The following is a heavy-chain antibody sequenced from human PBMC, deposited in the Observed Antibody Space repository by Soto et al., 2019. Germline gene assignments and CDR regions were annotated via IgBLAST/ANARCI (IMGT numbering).Heavy chain of an antibody. CDR2: IYSGGST. D-gene: IGHD2-15*01. V-gene: IGHV3-66*01. J-gene: IGHJ6*03. Sequence: PGGSLRLSCAASGFTVSSNYMSWVRQAPGKGLEWVSVIYSGGSTYYADSVKGRFTISRDNSKNTLYLQMNSLRAEDTAVYYCAKDRPPGGCSGGSCYFYYYYYREVWGKVTTVTVSS. CDR1: GFTVSSNY. CDR3: AKDRPPGGCSGGSCYFYYYYYREV.